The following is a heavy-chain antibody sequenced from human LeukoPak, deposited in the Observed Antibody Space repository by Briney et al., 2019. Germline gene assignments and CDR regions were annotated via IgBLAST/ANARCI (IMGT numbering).Heavy chain of an antibody. CDR3: AREGNNYGGFGS. Sequence: GGSLRLSCAASGFTFSSYSMNWVRQAPGKGLEWVSSISSSSSYIYYADSVKGRFTISRDNAKNSLYLQMNSLRAEDTAVYYCAREGNNYGGFGSWGQGTLVTVSS. J-gene: IGHJ4*02. D-gene: IGHD5-24*01. CDR2: ISSSSSYI. V-gene: IGHV3-21*01. CDR1: GFTFSSYS.